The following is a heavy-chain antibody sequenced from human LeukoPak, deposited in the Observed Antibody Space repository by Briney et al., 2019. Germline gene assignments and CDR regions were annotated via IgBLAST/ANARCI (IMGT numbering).Heavy chain of an antibody. V-gene: IGHV1-2*06. Sequence: ASVKVSCKASGYTFTGYYMHWVRQAPGQGLDWMGRINPNSGGTNYAQKFQGRVTMTRDTSISTAYMELSRLRSDDTAVYYCARGPMVRGVNLAEWFDPWGQGTLVTVSS. J-gene: IGHJ5*02. CDR1: GYTFTGYY. CDR3: ARGPMVRGVNLAEWFDP. D-gene: IGHD3-10*01. CDR2: INPNSGGT.